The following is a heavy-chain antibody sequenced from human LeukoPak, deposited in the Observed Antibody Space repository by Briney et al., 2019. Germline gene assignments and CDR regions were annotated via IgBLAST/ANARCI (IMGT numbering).Heavy chain of an antibody. CDR2: ISGSGGST. CDR3: AKTEAGYYYDSTTFDY. Sequence: PGGSLRLSCAASGFTFSSYWMSWVRQAPGKGLEWVSAISGSGGSTYYADSVKGRFTISRDNSKNTLYLQMNSLRAEDTAVYYCAKTEAGYYYDSTTFDYWGQGTLVTVSS. D-gene: IGHD3-22*01. V-gene: IGHV3-23*01. J-gene: IGHJ4*02. CDR1: GFTFSSYW.